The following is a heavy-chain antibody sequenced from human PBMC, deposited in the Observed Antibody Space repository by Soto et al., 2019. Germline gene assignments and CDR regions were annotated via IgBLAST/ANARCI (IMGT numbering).Heavy chain of an antibody. D-gene: IGHD1-26*01. CDR1: GGAISSAHW. CDR2: IYHTGNT. V-gene: IGHV4-4*02. J-gene: IGHJ4*02. Sequence: QVQLQESGPGLVKPSGTLSLTCAVSGGAISSAHWWNLVRQPPGKGLEWIGEIYHTGNTNYNPSLTRRVSLSIDKAKNQFSLRLTSVTAADTAIYYCASHKGATRGPFDFWGQGTLITVSS. CDR3: ASHKGATRGPFDF.